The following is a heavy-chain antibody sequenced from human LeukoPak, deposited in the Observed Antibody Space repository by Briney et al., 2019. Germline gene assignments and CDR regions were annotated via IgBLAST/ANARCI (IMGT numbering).Heavy chain of an antibody. J-gene: IGHJ4*02. CDR1: GASITSYY. D-gene: IGHD4-23*01. CDR2: IYYNGNT. V-gene: IGHV4-59*08. CDR3: ARKGDYGGTFFDY. Sequence: PSETLSLTCTVSGASITSYYWSWIRQPPGKGLDWIGYIYYNGNTNYNPSLRSRVTISIDTSKNQFSLKLSSVTAADTAVYYCARKGDYGGTFFDYWGQGTLVTVSS.